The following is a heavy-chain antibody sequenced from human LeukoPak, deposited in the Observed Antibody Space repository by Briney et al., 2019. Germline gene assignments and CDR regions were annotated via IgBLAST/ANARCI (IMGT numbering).Heavy chain of an antibody. CDR2: IIPILGIA. CDR1: GGTFSSYA. Sequence: GASVKVSCKASGGTFSSYAISWVRQAPGQGLEWMGRIIPILGIANYAQKFQGRVTITADESTSTSYMELSSLRSDDTAVYYCATPYHSGAFSSPFNIWGQGTMVTVSS. J-gene: IGHJ3*02. V-gene: IGHV1-69*04. D-gene: IGHD3-22*01. CDR3: ATPYHSGAFSSPFNI.